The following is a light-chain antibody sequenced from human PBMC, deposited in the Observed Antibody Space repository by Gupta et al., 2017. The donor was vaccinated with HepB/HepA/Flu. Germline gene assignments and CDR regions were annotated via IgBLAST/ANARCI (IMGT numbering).Light chain of an antibody. CDR1: QSLLHNNGYNY. J-gene: IGKJ4*01. CDR2: LGS. Sequence: DIVITQSPLSLPVTPGEPASISCRSSQSLLHNNGYNYLDWYLQKPGQSPQVLIYLGSNRASGVPDRFSASGSGTDFTLKISRVEAEDVGVYYCMQALQPPQFTFGGGTKVEIK. V-gene: IGKV2-28*01. CDR3: MQALQPPQFT.